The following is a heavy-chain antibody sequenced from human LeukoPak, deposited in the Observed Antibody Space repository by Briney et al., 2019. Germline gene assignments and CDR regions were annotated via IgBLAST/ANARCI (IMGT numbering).Heavy chain of an antibody. D-gene: IGHD3-22*01. CDR3: ARDPRGGYYDSSGYSPGYYFDY. CDR2: IYHSGST. V-gene: IGHV4-38-2*02. CDR1: GYSISSGYY. J-gene: IGHJ4*02. Sequence: SETLSLTCAVSGYSISSGYYWGWIRQPPGKGVEWIGSIYHSGSTYYNPSLKSRVTISVDTSKNQFSLKLSSVTDADTAVYYCARDPRGGYYDSSGYSPGYYFDYWGQGTLVTVSS.